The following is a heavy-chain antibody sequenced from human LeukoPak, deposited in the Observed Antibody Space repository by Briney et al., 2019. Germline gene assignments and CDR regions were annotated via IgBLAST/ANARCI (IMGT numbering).Heavy chain of an antibody. V-gene: IGHV4-34*01. J-gene: IGHJ6*02. CDR1: GGSFSGYY. Sequence: SETLSLTCAVYGGSFSGYYWSWIRQPPGQGLEWNGEINHSGSTNYNQSLTSRVTISLDTSKNQFSLKLSSVTAADTAVYYCARYSSSSGGMDVWGQGTTVTVSS. CDR2: INHSGST. CDR3: ARYSSSSGGMDV. D-gene: IGHD6-6*01.